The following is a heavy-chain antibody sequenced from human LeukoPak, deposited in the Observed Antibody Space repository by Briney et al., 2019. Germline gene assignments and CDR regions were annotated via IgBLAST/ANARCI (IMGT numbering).Heavy chain of an antibody. CDR2: IYYNGNT. J-gene: IGHJ4*02. CDR1: GGSVSSSSYY. D-gene: IGHD2-8*02. CDR3: ARLLARGDFDG. V-gene: IGHV4-39*01. Sequence: SETLTLTCTVSGGSVSSSSYYGGWIRQPPGKGLEWIATIYYNGNTYYSPSLKNRVTISLDTSKNQFSLRVSSVTAADTAVYYCARLLARGDFDGWGRGTLVTVSS.